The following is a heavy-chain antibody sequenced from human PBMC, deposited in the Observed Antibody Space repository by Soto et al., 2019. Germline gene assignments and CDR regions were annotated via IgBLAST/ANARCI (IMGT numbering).Heavy chain of an antibody. D-gene: IGHD5-18*01. J-gene: IGHJ3*02. V-gene: IGHV3-30*03. Sequence: GSLRLSCAASVFTFKTYGMHWVRQAPGKGLEWVAVISDDGSNKYNIASVEGRFTISRDNSKNTLSLQMNSLRDEDTAVYYCARGGGYSYGTNDAFDIWGQGTMVTVSS. CDR3: ARGGGYSYGTNDAFDI. CDR1: VFTFKTYG. CDR2: ISDDGSNK.